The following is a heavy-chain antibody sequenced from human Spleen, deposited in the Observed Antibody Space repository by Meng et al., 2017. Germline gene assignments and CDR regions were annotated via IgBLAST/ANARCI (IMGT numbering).Heavy chain of an antibody. J-gene: IGHJ5*02. CDR2: SNHSGST. V-gene: IGHV4-34*01. Sequence: SETLSLTCVVSGGSFSDYYWSWIRQPPGKGLEWIGESNHSGSTNYNPSLESRATISVDTSQKHLSLKLSSVTAADSAVYYCARDICSGGSCYWVLSGWFDPWGQGTLVTVSS. CDR1: GGSFSDYY. D-gene: IGHD2-15*01. CDR3: ARDICSGGSCYWVLSGWFDP.